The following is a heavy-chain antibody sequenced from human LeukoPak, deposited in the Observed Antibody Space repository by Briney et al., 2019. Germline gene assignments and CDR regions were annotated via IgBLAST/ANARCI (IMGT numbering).Heavy chain of an antibody. J-gene: IGHJ6*04. CDR2: INHSGST. CDR3: EDGIRDFDWFYYYGMDV. D-gene: IGHD3-9*01. V-gene: IGHV4-34*01. CDR1: GGSFSGYY. Sequence: PSETLSLTCAVDGGSFSGYYWSWIRQPPWNGLEYTVEINHSGSTNYHPSLKSRVTISVDTSKNQFSLKLSSVTAADTFFFQAEDGIRDFDWFYYYGMDVWGKGTTVTVSS.